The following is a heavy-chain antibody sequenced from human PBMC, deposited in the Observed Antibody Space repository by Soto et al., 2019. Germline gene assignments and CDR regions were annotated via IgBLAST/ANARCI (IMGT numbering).Heavy chain of an antibody. CDR3: ARGVVTALAEYFQH. CDR2: IYSGGST. J-gene: IGHJ1*01. D-gene: IGHD2-21*02. CDR1: GFTVTSNH. Sequence: EVQLVESGGGLIRPGGSLRLSCAASGFTVTSNHMTWVRQAAGKVLEWVSVIYSGGSTYYADSVKGRFTISRDNSKNTLYLQMNSLRAEDTAVYYCARGVVTALAEYFQHWGQGTLVAVSS. V-gene: IGHV3-53*01.